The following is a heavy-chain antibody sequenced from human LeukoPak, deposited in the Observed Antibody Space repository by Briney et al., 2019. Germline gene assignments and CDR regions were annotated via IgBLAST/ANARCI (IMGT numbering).Heavy chain of an antibody. CDR3: VRNSHSNGMDV. Sequence: GESLRISCQGSGYTFTTYWIGWVRQMPGEGLEWMGIIYPGDSDTTYSPSFQGQVTFSADKSISTAYLQWRSLKASDTAMYYCVRNSHSNGMDVWGQGTTVTVSS. D-gene: IGHD2-15*01. CDR2: IYPGDSDT. CDR1: GYTFTTYW. V-gene: IGHV5-51*01. J-gene: IGHJ6*02.